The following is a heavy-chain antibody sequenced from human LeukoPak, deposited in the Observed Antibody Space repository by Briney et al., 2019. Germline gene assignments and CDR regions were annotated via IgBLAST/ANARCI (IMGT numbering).Heavy chain of an antibody. V-gene: IGHV4-59*08. Sequence: SETLSLTCTVSGGSISSYYWSWIRQPPGKGLEWIGYINYSGSTNYNPSLKSRVTISVDTSKNQFSLKLSSVTAADTAVYYCARSYYYDSSGYRSYYYYGMDVWGQGTTVTVSS. CDR1: GGSISSYY. CDR2: INYSGST. CDR3: ARSYYYDSSGYRSYYYYGMDV. D-gene: IGHD3-22*01. J-gene: IGHJ6*02.